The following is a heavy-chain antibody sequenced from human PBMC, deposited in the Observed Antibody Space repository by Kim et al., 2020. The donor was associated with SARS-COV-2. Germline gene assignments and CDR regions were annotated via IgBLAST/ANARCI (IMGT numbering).Heavy chain of an antibody. D-gene: IGHD6-13*01. Sequence: GGSLRLSCAASGFTFSSYAMSWVRQAPGKGLEWVSAISGSGGSTYYADSVKGRFTISRDNSKNTLYLQMNSLRAEDTAVYYCAKPRRGSSSWYYFDYWGQGTLVTVSS. CDR1: GFTFSSYA. CDR2: ISGSGGST. CDR3: AKPRRGSSSWYYFDY. J-gene: IGHJ4*02. V-gene: IGHV3-23*01.